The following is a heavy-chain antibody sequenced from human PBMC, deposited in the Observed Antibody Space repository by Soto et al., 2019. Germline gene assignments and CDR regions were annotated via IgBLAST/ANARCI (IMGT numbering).Heavy chain of an antibody. Sequence: EVQLVESGGDLVKPGGSLRLSCVASDFTFTNAWMNWVRQAPGKGLEWVGLIKSKNNGGTTDYAAPVKGRFTLSRDDSKNTLYLQMNSLKTEDTAVYYSINERSGAFDIWGQGTMVTVSS. V-gene: IGHV3-15*07. CDR2: IKSKNNGGTT. D-gene: IGHD6-25*01. J-gene: IGHJ3*02. CDR1: DFTFTNAW. CDR3: INERSGAFDI.